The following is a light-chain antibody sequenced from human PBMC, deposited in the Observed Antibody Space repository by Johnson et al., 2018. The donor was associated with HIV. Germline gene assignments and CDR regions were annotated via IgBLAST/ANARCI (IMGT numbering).Light chain of an antibody. CDR3: GAWDSSLSVGYV. CDR2: EKN. Sequence: QPVLTQPPSVSAAPGQKVTISCSGSTSNIGNNYVSWYQQLPGTAPKLLIYEKNKRPSGIPDRFSASKSGTSATLVITGLQTGDEADYYCGAWDSSLSVGYVFGTGTKVTVL. CDR1: TSNIGNNY. V-gene: IGLV1-51*02. J-gene: IGLJ1*01.